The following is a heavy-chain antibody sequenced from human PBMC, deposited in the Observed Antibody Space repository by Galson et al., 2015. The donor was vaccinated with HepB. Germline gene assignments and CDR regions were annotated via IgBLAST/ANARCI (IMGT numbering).Heavy chain of an antibody. CDR1: GVTFSSYG. CDR3: AKPGRGSSSWCYFDY. J-gene: IGHJ4*02. CDR2: ISYDGSNK. D-gene: IGHD6-13*01. Sequence: SLRLSCAASGVTFSSYGMHWVRQAPGKGLEWVAVISYDGSNKYYADSVKGRFTISRDNSKNTLYLQMNSLRAEDTAVYYCAKPGRGSSSWCYFDYWGQGTLVTVSS. V-gene: IGHV3-30*18.